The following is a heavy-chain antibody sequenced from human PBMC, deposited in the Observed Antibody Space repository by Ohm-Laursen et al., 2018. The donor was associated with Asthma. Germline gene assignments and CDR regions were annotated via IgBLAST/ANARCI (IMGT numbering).Heavy chain of an antibody. V-gene: IGHV3-48*01. CDR2: ISSSSSTI. J-gene: IGHJ4*02. Sequence: SLRLSCAASGFTFSSYGMHWVRQAPGKGLEWVSYISSSSSTIYYADSVKGRFTISRDNAKNSLYLQMNSLRAEDTAVYYCARGLPSYWGQGTLVTVSS. CDR3: ARGLPSY. CDR1: GFTFSSYG.